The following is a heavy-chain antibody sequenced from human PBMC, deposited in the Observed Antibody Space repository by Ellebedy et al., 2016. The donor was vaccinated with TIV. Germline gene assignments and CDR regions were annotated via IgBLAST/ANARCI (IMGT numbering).Heavy chain of an antibody. CDR3: ARDFEAAGGYGMDV. J-gene: IGHJ6*02. CDR2: ISYDGSNK. CDR1: GFTFSSYA. Sequence: GGSLRLSCAASGFTFSSYAMHWVRQAPGKGLEWVAVISYDGSNKYYADSVKGRFTISRDNSKNTLYLQMNSLRAEDTAVYYCARDFEAAGGYGMDVWGQGTTVTVSS. V-gene: IGHV3-30*01. D-gene: IGHD6-13*01.